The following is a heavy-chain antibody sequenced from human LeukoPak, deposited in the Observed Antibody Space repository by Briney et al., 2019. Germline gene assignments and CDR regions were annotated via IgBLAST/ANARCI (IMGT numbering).Heavy chain of an antibody. D-gene: IGHD1/OR15-1a*01. Sequence: ASVKVSCKASGGTFSSYAISWVRQAPGQGLEWMGGIIPIFGTANYAQKFQGRVTMTRDTSTSTVYMELSSLRSEDTAVYYCARDLRQLGHTIDYWGQGTLVTVSS. CDR3: ARDLRQLGHTIDY. CDR1: GGTFSSYA. V-gene: IGHV1-69*05. CDR2: IIPIFGTA. J-gene: IGHJ4*02.